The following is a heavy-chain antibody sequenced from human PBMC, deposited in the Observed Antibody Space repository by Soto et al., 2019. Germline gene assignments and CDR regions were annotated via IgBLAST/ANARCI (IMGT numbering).Heavy chain of an antibody. J-gene: IGHJ4*02. Sequence: VQLVQSGAEVKKPGSSVKVSCKASGGTFSSYAISWVRQAPGQGLEWMGGIIPIFGTAKYAEKFQGRVTINADESTSTAYMELSSLRSEDTAVYYCARDNWNDYTQFDYWGQGTLVTVSS. CDR1: GGTFSSYA. V-gene: IGHV1-69*01. CDR2: IIPIFGTA. CDR3: ARDNWNDYTQFDY. D-gene: IGHD1-1*01.